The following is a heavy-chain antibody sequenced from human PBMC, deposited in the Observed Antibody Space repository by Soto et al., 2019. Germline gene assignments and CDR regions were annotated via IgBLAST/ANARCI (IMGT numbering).Heavy chain of an antibody. CDR1: GYSISSSNW. Sequence: SETLSLTCAVSGYSISSSNWWGWIRQPPGKGLEWIGYIYYSGSTYYNPSLKSRVTISVDTSKNQFSLKLSSVAAADTAVYYCASATVNSFFDPWGQGTLVTVSS. J-gene: IGHJ5*02. V-gene: IGHV4-28*01. CDR2: IYYSGST. CDR3: ASATVNSFFDP. D-gene: IGHD4-4*01.